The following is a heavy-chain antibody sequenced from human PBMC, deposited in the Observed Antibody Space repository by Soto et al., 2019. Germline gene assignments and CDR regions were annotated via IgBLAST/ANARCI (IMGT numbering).Heavy chain of an antibody. CDR2: IIPIFGTA. Sequence: AVKVSCKASGGTFSSYAISWVRQAPGQGLDWMGGIIPIFGTANYAQKFQGRVTITADESTSTAYMELSSLRSEDTAVYYCASWYCPSTGCSNYYSYRIDVWGQAATVTVSS. CDR3: ASWYCPSTGCSNYYSYRIDV. D-gene: IGHD2-2*01. J-gene: IGHJ6*02. CDR1: GGTFSSYA. V-gene: IGHV1-69*13.